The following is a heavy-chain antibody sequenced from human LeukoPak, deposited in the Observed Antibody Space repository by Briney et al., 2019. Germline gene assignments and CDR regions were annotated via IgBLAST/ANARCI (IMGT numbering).Heavy chain of an antibody. J-gene: IGHJ4*02. CDR1: GFTFSSYG. D-gene: IGHD6-6*01. CDR3: AKDPGWGSSSIDY. Sequence: GGSLRLSCAASGFTFSSYGMHWVRQAPGKGLEWVAVIWYDGSNKYYADSVKGRFTISRDNSKNTLYLQMNSLRAEDTAVYYCAKDPGWGSSSIDYWGQGTLVTVSS. V-gene: IGHV3-33*06. CDR2: IWYDGSNK.